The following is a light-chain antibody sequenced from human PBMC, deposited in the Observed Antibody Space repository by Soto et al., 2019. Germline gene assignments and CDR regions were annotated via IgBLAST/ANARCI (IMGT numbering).Light chain of an antibody. Sequence: EIVLTQSPGTLSLSPGERATLSCRASQSVTSSYLAWYQQKPGQAPRLLIYGASSRATGIPDRFSGSGSGKDFTLTISRLEPEDFAVYYCQQYGSSPSYTFGQGTKLEIK. V-gene: IGKV3-20*01. J-gene: IGKJ2*01. CDR2: GAS. CDR3: QQYGSSPSYT. CDR1: QSVTSSY.